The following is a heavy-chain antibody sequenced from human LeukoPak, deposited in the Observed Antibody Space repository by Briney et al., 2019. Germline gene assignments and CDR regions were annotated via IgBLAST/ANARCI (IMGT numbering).Heavy chain of an antibody. CDR3: TRASNYDLGYFDY. D-gene: IGHD4-11*01. V-gene: IGHV3-49*03. CDR2: IRSKAYGGTT. CDR1: GFTFGDYA. J-gene: IGHJ4*02. Sequence: GGSLRLSCTASGFTFGDYAMSWFRQAPGKGLVWVGFIRSKAYGGTTEYAASVKGRFTISRDDSKSIAYLQMNSLKTEDTAVYYCTRASNYDLGYFDYWGQGTLVTVSS.